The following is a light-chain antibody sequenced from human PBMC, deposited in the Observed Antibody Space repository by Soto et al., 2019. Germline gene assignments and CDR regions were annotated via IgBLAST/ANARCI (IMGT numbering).Light chain of an antibody. CDR1: QPTSNW. CDR2: ATS. CDR3: HQANIFARM. Sequence: DIQMTQSPPSVSDSVGDTVTIPCRASQPTSNWLAWFQQKPGEPPKLLISATSTLASGVPSRFSGTGSGTEFTLTIAGLQPVDWATYDGHQANIFARMVAQGTKVEI. J-gene: IGKJ1*01. V-gene: IGKV1-12*01.